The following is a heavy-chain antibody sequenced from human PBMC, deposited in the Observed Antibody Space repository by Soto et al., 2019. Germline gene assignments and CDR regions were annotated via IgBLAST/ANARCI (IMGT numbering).Heavy chain of an antibody. J-gene: IGHJ6*02. CDR1: PDSITSSVYY. Sequence: SETLSLTCTVSPDSITSSVYYWGWIRHTPGKGLEWIGSIYYNGTTYYNPSLKSRVFISVDTSKDQFSLRLKSVTVADTATFYCVRHEVAVSGAYNMDVWGRGTTVTVSS. D-gene: IGHD3-22*01. CDR2: IYYNGTT. CDR3: VRHEVAVSGAYNMDV. V-gene: IGHV4-39*01.